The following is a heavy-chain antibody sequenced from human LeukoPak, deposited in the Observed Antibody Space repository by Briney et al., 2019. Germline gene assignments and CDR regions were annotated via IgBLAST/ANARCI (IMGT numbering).Heavy chain of an antibody. Sequence: ASVKVSCKASGYTFTSYGISWVRQAPGQGLEWMGWISAYNGNTNYVQKLQGRVTMTTDTSTSTAYMELRSLRSDDTAVYYCAGVSSGWYRYFQHWGQGTLVTVSS. CDR1: GYTFTSYG. J-gene: IGHJ1*01. CDR3: AGVSSGWYRYFQH. D-gene: IGHD6-19*01. CDR2: ISAYNGNT. V-gene: IGHV1-18*04.